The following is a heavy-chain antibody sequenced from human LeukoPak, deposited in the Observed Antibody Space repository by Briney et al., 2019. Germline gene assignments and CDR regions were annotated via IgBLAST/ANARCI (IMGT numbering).Heavy chain of an antibody. CDR2: IGTAGDT. V-gene: IGHV3-13*01. CDR3: ARTRAAADAFDI. D-gene: IGHD6-13*01. J-gene: IGHJ3*02. CDR1: GFTFSSYD. Sequence: GGSLRLSCAASGFTFSSYDMHWVRQATGKGLEWVSAIGTAGDTYYPGSVKGRFTISRENAKNSLYLQMNSLRAGDTAVYYCARTRAAADAFDIWGQGTMVTVSS.